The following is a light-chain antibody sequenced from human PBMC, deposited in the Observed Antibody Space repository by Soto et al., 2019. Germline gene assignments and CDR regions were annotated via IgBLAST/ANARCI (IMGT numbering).Light chain of an antibody. Sequence: EIVMTQSPATLSVSPGERATLSCRASQSISSNLAWYQQKPGQPPRLLIYGASTRATGVPARFSGSGSGTEFTLTISSLQSEDFAVYYCQQRNNWPTITFGQGTRLEIK. CDR1: QSISSN. CDR3: QQRNNWPTIT. CDR2: GAS. J-gene: IGKJ5*01. V-gene: IGKV3-15*01.